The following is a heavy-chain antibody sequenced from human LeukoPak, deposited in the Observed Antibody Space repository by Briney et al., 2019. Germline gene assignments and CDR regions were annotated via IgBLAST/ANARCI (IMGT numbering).Heavy chain of an antibody. J-gene: IGHJ4*02. CDR1: GGSFSGYY. Sequence: SETLSLTCAVYGGSFSGYYWSWIRQPPGKGLEWIGEINHSGSTNYNPSLKSRVTISVDTSKNQFSLKLSSVTAADTAVYYCARGNGYKLALWYWGQGTLVTVSS. V-gene: IGHV4-34*01. D-gene: IGHD5-24*01. CDR2: INHSGST. CDR3: ARGNGYKLALWY.